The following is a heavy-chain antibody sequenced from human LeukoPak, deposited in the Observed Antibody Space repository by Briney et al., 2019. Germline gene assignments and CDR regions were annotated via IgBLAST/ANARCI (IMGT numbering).Heavy chain of an antibody. J-gene: IGHJ5*02. Sequence: GGSLRLSCATSGFTFSSYWMHWVRQAPGKGLVWVSRINTDGSSTSYADSVKGRFTISRDNAKNTLYLQMNSLRAEDTAVYYRARDTLQYYHFWSRSYTWFDPWGQRTLLTVYS. D-gene: IGHD3-3*01. CDR3: ARDTLQYYHFWSRSYTWFDP. V-gene: IGHV3-74*01. CDR2: INTDGSST. CDR1: GFTFSSYW.